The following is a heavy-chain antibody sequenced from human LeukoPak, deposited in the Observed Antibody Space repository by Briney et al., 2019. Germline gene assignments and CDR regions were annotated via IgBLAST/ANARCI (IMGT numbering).Heavy chain of an antibody. J-gene: IGHJ4*02. CDR3: ARQLYGSDY. D-gene: IGHD4-17*01. CDR1: GVSFNTYY. V-gene: IGHV4-34*01. CDR2: VNHSGYT. Sequence: SETLSLTCGVSGVSFNTYYWSWIRQSPEKGLEWIGEVNHSGYTNYNPSLKSRVTISVDTSKDQFSLKLRSVTAADTAVYYCARQLYGSDYWGQGTLVTVSS.